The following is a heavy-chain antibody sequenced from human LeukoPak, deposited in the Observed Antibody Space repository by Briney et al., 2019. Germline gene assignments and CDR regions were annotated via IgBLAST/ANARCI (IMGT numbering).Heavy chain of an antibody. D-gene: IGHD4-11*01. V-gene: IGHV3-33*06. CDR3: AKDAQRGFDYSNSLQY. Sequence: AGGSLTLSCAASQFTFSHYDMHWVRQAPGKGLQWVAVIWNDGSDKYYSDSVKGRFTVSRDNSNNMVYLQMNSLRADDSGVYYCAKDAQRGFDYSNSLQYWGRGTLVTVSS. CDR1: QFTFSHYD. CDR2: IWNDGSDK. J-gene: IGHJ4*02.